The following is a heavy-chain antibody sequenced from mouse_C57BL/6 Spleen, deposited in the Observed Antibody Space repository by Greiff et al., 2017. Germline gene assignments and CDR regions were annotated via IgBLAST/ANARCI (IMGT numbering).Heavy chain of an antibody. Sequence: QVQLKESGPGLVQPSQSLSITCTVSGFSLTSYGVHWVRQPPGKGLEWLGVIWSGGSTDYNAAFISRLSISKDNSKSQVFFKMNSLQADDTAIYYCAKNGLGRGYFDYWGQGTTLTVSS. V-gene: IGHV2-4*01. CDR3: AKNGLGRGYFDY. CDR1: GFSLTSYG. CDR2: IWSGGST. J-gene: IGHJ2*01. D-gene: IGHD4-1*01.